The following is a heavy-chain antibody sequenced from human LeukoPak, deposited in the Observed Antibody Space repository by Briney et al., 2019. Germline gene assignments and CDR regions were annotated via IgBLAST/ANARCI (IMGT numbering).Heavy chain of an antibody. J-gene: IGHJ6*02. Sequence: PGGSLRLSCAASGFTFSSYGMHWVRQAPGKGVEWVAVICYAGSNKYYADSVKGRFTIHRDNSKNTLSLQMNSPRAEDTAVYYCARDSGYDFSRAYYYYGMDVWGQGTTVTVSS. V-gene: IGHV3-33*01. CDR3: ARDSGYDFSRAYYYYGMDV. D-gene: IGHD5-12*01. CDR2: ICYAGSNK. CDR1: GFTFSSYG.